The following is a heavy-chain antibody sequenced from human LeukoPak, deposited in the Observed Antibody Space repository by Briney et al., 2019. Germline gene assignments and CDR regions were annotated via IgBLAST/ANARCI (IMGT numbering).Heavy chain of an antibody. CDR2: INPNSGGT. J-gene: IGHJ6*03. V-gene: IGHV1-2*02. CDR3: ARDRKEYYDILTGSYYYYMDV. D-gene: IGHD3-9*01. CDR1: GGTFSSYA. Sequence: ASVKVSCKASGGTFSSYAISWVRQAPGQGLEWMGWINPNSGGTNYAQKFQGRVTMTRDTSISTAYMELSRLRSDDTAVYYCARDRKEYYDILTGSYYYYMDVWGKGTTVTISS.